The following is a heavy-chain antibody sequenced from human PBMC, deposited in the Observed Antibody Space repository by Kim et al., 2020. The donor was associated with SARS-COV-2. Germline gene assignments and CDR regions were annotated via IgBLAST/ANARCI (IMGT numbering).Heavy chain of an antibody. CDR1: GGSFSGYY. J-gene: IGHJ4*01. Sequence: SETLSLTCAVYGGSFSGYYWSWIRQPPGKGLEWIGEINHSGSTNYNPSLKSRVTISVDTSKNQFSLKLSSVTAADTAVYYCARAEYYDFWSGLNFDYWG. CDR2: INHSGST. V-gene: IGHV4-34*01. CDR3: ARAEYYDFWSGLNFDY. D-gene: IGHD3-3*01.